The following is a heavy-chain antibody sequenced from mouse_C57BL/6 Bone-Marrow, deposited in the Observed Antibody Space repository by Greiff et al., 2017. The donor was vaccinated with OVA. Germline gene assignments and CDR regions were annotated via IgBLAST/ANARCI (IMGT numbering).Heavy chain of an antibody. CDR3: ARKTSPFYFDY. CDR1: GYTFTSYW. J-gene: IGHJ2*01. Sequence: QVQLQQPGAELVKPGASVKLSCKASGYTFTSYWMHWVKQRPGQGLEWIGMIHPNSGSTNYNEKFKSKATLTIDKSSSTAYMQLSSLTSEDSAVYYCARKTSPFYFDYWGQGTTLTVSS. CDR2: IHPNSGST. V-gene: IGHV1-64*01.